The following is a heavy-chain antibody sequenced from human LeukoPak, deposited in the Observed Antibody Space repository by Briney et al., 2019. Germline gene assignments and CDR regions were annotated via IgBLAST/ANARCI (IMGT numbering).Heavy chain of an antibody. CDR2: IYYSGST. J-gene: IGHJ4*02. Sequence: PSETLSLTCTVSGDSVSSASYYWSWIRQPPGKGLEWIGYIYYSGSTKYNPSLKSRVTISVETSKNQFSLKLSSVTAADTAVYYCARTQYCSGAACYFGYFDSWGQGTPVTVSS. D-gene: IGHD2-15*01. CDR3: ARTQYCSGAACYFGYFDS. V-gene: IGHV4-61*01. CDR1: GDSVSSASYY.